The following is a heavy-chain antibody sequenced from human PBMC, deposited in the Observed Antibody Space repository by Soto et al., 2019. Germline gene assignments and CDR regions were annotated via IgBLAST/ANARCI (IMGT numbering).Heavy chain of an antibody. CDR1: GFTFSSYG. J-gene: IGHJ3*02. CDR3: AKFYCISTMWQAPAAKSTGGFEI. D-gene: IGHD2-2*01. Sequence: EPQLLESGGGLGHPGGSLRLSCAASGFTFSSYGMSWVRQAPGKGLEWVAAISGSGVSTYYADSVRGRSTISRDNSKKTVDLQMNSLRAEDTAVYYCAKFYCISTMWQAPAAKSTGGFEIWGQGTLVTVSS. V-gene: IGHV3-23*01. CDR2: ISGSGVST.